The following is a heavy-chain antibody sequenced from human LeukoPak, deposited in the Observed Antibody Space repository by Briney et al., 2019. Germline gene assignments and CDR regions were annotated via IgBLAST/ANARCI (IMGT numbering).Heavy chain of an antibody. CDR3: ASGGTGYSYD. V-gene: IGHV3-74*01. CDR2: ISTDGSTT. D-gene: IGHD5-18*01. CDR1: GLTFRNYW. Sequence: GGSLRLSCGASGLTFRNYWMHWVRQAPGKGLVWVSRISTDGSTTNYADSVKGRFTVSRDNAKNTLSLQMNSLRAEDTAVYYCASGGTGYSYDWGQGTLVTASS. J-gene: IGHJ4*02.